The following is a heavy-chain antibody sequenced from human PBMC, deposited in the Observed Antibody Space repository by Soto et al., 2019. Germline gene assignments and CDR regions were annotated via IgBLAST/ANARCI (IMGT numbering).Heavy chain of an antibody. J-gene: IGHJ6*02. CDR3: ARDKQWLVAPLFRPLSGMDV. D-gene: IGHD6-19*01. Sequence: NPSETLSLTCTVSGGSIGSGVYYWSWIRHHPGKGLEWIGYIYYSGSTYYNPSLKSRVTISVDTSKNQFSLKLSSVTAADTAVYYCARDKQWLVAPLFRPLSGMDVWGQATTVTVSS. V-gene: IGHV4-31*03. CDR2: IYYSGST. CDR1: GGSIGSGVYY.